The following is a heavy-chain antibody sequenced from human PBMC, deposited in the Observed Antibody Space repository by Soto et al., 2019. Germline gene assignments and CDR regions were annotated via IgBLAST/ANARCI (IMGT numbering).Heavy chain of an antibody. CDR3: ARGSGIVALPGELEDVNYDY. V-gene: IGHV4-34*01. Sequence: QVQLQQWGAGLVKPSETLSLSCAVYGQSFSGHSWAWIRQPPGTGLEWIGEINESGSTYYNPSLKSRVPISTDTSKNQFSLKLSYVSAADTAAYFCARGSGIVALPGELEDVNYDYWGQGTLVNVSS. CDR1: GQSFSGHS. D-gene: IGHD1-1*01. J-gene: IGHJ4*02. CDR2: INESGST.